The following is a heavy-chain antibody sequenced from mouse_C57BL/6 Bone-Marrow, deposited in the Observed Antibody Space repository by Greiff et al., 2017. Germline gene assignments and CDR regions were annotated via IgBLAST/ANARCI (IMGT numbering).Heavy chain of an antibody. CDR2: IYPRSGNT. J-gene: IGHJ3*01. CDR3: ARLGPRAWFAY. Sequence: QVQLQQSGAELARPGASVKLSCKASGYTFTSYGISWVKQRTGQGLEWIGEIYPRSGNTYYNEKFKGKATLTADKYSRTAYMGLRSLTSEDSAVYFCARLGPRAWFAYWGQGTLVTVSA. CDR1: GYTFTSYG. V-gene: IGHV1-81*01.